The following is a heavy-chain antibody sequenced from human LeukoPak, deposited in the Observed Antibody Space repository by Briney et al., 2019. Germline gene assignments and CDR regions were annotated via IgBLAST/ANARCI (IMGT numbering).Heavy chain of an antibody. Sequence: GGSLRLSCAASGFTFSSYAMSWVRQAPGKGLEWVSAISGSGGSTCYADSVKGRFTISRDNSKNTLYLQMNSLRAEDTAVYYCARDSCSSTSCHLFDYWGQGTLVTVSS. D-gene: IGHD2-2*01. CDR2: ISGSGGST. CDR1: GFTFSSYA. CDR3: ARDSCSSTSCHLFDY. J-gene: IGHJ4*02. V-gene: IGHV3-23*01.